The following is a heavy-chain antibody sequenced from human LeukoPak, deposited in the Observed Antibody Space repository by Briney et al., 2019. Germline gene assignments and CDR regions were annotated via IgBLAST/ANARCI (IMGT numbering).Heavy chain of an antibody. Sequence: QPGGSLRLSCVASGFTFSNYWMQWVRQAPGKGLVWLSHITSDGSTTTYADSVKGRFTTSRDNAKNTLYLQMNSLRAEDTAVYYCVRDNYGVDYWGQGTLVTVSS. J-gene: IGHJ4*02. CDR2: ITSDGSTT. CDR3: VRDNYGVDY. CDR1: GFTFSNYW. D-gene: IGHD4-11*01. V-gene: IGHV3-74*01.